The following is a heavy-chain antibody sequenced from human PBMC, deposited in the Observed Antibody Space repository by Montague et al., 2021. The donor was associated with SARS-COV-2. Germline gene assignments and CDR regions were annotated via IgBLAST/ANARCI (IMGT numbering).Heavy chain of an antibody. D-gene: IGHD2/OR15-2a*01. CDR2: TSHDDYT. CDR1: GASISSYY. J-gene: IGHJ3*01. CDR3: ARGGSKYGADAFDL. Sequence: SETLSLTCTVSGASISSYYWTWIRQPPGKGLEWITYTSHDDYTTYNPSLKSRVTMSIDRSKGLLSLTMTSVTAADTAVYYCARGGSKYGADAFDLWGQGTMVIVSA. V-gene: IGHV4-59*12.